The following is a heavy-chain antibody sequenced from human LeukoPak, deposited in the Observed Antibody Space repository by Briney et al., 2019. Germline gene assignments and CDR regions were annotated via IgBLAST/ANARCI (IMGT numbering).Heavy chain of an antibody. CDR2: IRGSGGNT. D-gene: IGHD5-24*01. CDR3: ARDRRGVGYRPQYYQYYYMDV. V-gene: IGHV3-23*01. J-gene: IGHJ6*03. Sequence: PGGSLTLSCAASGFTFSSYAMTWVRQAPGRGLEGVSGIRGSGGNTYYTDSVRGRLSISRDNSKNTMYLQVNSLRAEDTAVYYCARDRRGVGYRPQYYQYYYMDVWGKGTTVTVSS. CDR1: GFTFSSYA.